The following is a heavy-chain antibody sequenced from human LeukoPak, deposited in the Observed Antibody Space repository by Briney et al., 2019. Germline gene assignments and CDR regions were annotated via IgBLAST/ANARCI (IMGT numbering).Heavy chain of an antibody. D-gene: IGHD3-9*01. J-gene: IGHJ4*02. CDR2: ISSSGSTI. V-gene: IGHV3-11*04. Sequence: GGSLRLSCAASGFTFSDYYMSWIRQAPGKGLEWVSYISSSGSTIYYADSVKGRFTISRDNAKNSLYLQMNSLRAEDTAIYYCARDGADILTSHDYWGQGTLVTVSS. CDR3: ARDGADILTSHDY. CDR1: GFTFSDYY.